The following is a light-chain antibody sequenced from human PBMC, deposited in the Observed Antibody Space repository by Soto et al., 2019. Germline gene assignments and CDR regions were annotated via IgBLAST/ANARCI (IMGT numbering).Light chain of an antibody. CDR1: SSNIGGYDY. V-gene: IGLV2-14*01. Sequence: QSALTQPPSVSAAPGQKVTISCSGSSSNIGGYDYVSWYQLHPGKAPKLMIFEVSNRPSGVSYRFSGSKSGNTASLTISGLQAEDEADYFCSSYSISTAYLFGTGTKGTVL. CDR3: SSYSISTAYL. J-gene: IGLJ1*01. CDR2: EVS.